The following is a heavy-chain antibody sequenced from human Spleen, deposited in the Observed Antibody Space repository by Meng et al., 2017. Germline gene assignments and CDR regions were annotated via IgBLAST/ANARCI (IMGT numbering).Heavy chain of an antibody. V-gene: IGHV4-61*02. J-gene: IGHJ3*02. CDR3: ASYYYDSSGYYIDAFDI. CDR2: IYTSGST. CDR1: GGSISSGSYY. Sequence: SETLSLTCTVSGGSISSGSYYWSWIRQPAGKGLEWIGRIYTSGSTYYNPSLKSRVTISVDTSKNQFSLKLSSVTAADTAVYYCASYYYDSSGYYIDAFDIWGQGTMVTVSS. D-gene: IGHD3-22*01.